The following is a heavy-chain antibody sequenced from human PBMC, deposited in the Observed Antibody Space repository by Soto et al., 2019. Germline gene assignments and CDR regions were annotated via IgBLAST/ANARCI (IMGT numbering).Heavy chain of an antibody. J-gene: IGHJ3*01. CDR2: ISWNSGNI. V-gene: IGHV3-9*01. CDR1: GFTFDDYA. CDR3: TKGASTSCFSALEL. D-gene: IGHD2-2*01. Sequence: EVQLVESGGGVVQPGRSLRLSCSASGFTFDDYAMNWVRQAPGKGLEWVSSISWNSGNIVYADSVRGRFTISRDNAKTSLHLQMNSLRAEDTALYYCTKGASTSCFSALELWGQGTRVTVSS.